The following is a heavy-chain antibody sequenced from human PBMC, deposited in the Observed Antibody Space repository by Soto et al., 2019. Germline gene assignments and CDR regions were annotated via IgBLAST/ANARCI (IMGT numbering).Heavy chain of an antibody. D-gene: IGHD6-19*01. CDR3: ARGVAVAGTVQDQGGMDV. V-gene: IGHV4-39*01. J-gene: IGHJ6*02. CDR2: IYYSGST. Sequence: NPSETLSLTCTVSGGSISSSSYYWGWIRQPPGKGLEWIGSIYYSGSTYYNPSLKSRVTISVDTSKNQFSLKLSSVTAADTAVYYCARGVAVAGTVQDQGGMDVWGQGTTVTVSS. CDR1: GGSISSSSYY.